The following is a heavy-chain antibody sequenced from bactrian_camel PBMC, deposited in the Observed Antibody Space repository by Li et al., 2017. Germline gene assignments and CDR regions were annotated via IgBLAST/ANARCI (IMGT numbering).Heavy chain of an antibody. Sequence: HVQLVESGGGSVQAGGSLRLSCVASGDTIGASCMGWFRQAPGKEREGVAWIYTTGSGSDYYDDSVKGRFTISRDNAKNMLYLRMNSLKTEDTAVYYCISAWAGWADFDYWGQGTQVTVS. V-gene: IGHV3S63*01. CDR1: GDTIGASC. D-gene: IGHD5*01. J-gene: IGHJ6*01. CDR2: IYTTGSGSD. CDR3: ISAWAGWADFDY.